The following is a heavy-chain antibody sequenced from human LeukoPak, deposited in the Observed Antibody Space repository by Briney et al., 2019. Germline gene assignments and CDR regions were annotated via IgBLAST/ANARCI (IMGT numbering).Heavy chain of an antibody. D-gene: IGHD6-13*01. CDR2: IYYSGST. CDR1: GGSISSSSYY. CDR3: ARLAEEQLDYYYYYGMDV. V-gene: IGHV4-39*01. J-gene: IGHJ6*02. Sequence: SETLSLTCTVSGGSISSSSYYWGWIRQPPGKELEWIGSIYYSGSTYYNPSLKSRVTISVDTSKNQFSLKLSSVTAADTAVYYCARLAEEQLDYYYYYGMDVWGQGTTVTVSS.